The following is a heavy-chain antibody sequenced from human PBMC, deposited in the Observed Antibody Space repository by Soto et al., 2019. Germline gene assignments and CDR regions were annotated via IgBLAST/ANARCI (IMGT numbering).Heavy chain of an antibody. V-gene: IGHV4-34*01. CDR1: GGSFSGYY. CDR2: INHIGST. D-gene: IGHD6-13*01. Sequence: ETLSLTCAVYGGSFSGYYWSWIRQPPGKGLEWIGEINHIGSTNYNASLKSRVTISVDTSKNQFSLRLSSVTAADTAVYYCARGLPGRSSSWYHYWGQGTLVTVSS. J-gene: IGHJ4*02. CDR3: ARGLPGRSSSWYHY.